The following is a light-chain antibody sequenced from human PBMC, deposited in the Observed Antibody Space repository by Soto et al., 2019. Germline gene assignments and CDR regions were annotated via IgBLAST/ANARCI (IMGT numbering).Light chain of an antibody. Sequence: EIVLTQSPATLCLSPGERATLSCRASQSVSSYLAWYQQKPGQAPRLLIYDASNRATGIPARFSGSGSGTDFTLTINSLEPEYFAVYYCQQRSNWPPFPFGPGTKEDIK. CDR2: DAS. CDR1: QSVSSY. CDR3: QQRSNWPPFP. V-gene: IGKV3-11*01. J-gene: IGKJ3*01.